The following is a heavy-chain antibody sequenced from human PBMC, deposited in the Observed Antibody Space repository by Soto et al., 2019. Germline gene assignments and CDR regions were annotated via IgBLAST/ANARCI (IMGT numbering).Heavy chain of an antibody. CDR2: ISAYNGNT. Sequence: ASVKVSCKASGYTFTSYGISWVRQAPGQGLEWMGWISAYNGNTNYAQKLQGRVTMTTDTSTGTAYMELGSLRSDDTAVYYCAREYYYDSSGYYYVRWFDPWGQGTLVTVSS. CDR3: AREYYYDSSGYYYVRWFDP. J-gene: IGHJ5*02. CDR1: GYTFTSYG. V-gene: IGHV1-18*01. D-gene: IGHD3-22*01.